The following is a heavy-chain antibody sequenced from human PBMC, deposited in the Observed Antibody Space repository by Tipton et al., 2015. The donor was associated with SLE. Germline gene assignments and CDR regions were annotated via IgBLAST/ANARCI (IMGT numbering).Heavy chain of an antibody. CDR3: ARDVGYCTNGVCPPFDY. D-gene: IGHD2-8*01. V-gene: IGHV4-61*02. CDR2: IYTSGST. CDR1: GGSISSGSYY. J-gene: IGHJ4*02. Sequence: TLSLTCTVSGGSISSGSYYWSWIRQPAGKGLEWIGRIYTSGSTNYNPSLKSRVTISVDTSKNQFPLKLSSVTAADTAVYYCARDVGYCTNGVCPPFDYWGQGTLVTVSS.